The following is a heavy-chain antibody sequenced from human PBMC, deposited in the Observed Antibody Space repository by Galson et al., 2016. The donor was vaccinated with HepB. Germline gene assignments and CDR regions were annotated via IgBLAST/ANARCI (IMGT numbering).Heavy chain of an antibody. CDR2: LSGSDGST. V-gene: IGHV3-23*01. D-gene: IGHD5-12*01. CDR3: AKDWGVATTTHFDY. J-gene: IGHJ4*02. Sequence: SLRLSCAASGFIFSSYAMSWVRQAPGKGLEWVSGLSGSDGSTYYADSVKGRFTTSRANSKNTLYLQMNSLRAEDTAVYYCAKDWGVATTTHFDYWGQGILVIVSS. CDR1: GFIFSSYA.